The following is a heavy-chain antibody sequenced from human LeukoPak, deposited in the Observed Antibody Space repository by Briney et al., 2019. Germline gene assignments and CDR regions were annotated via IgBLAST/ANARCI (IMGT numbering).Heavy chain of an antibody. D-gene: IGHD3-22*01. CDR1: GGSISSSSYY. Sequence: SETLSLTCTVSGGSISSSSYYWGWIRQPPGKGLEWIGSIYYSGSTYYNPSLKSRVTISVDTSKNQFSLKLSSVTAADTAVYYCARHVSGLDSSGYYNGEFDYWGQGTLVTVSS. CDR2: IYYSGST. CDR3: ARHVSGLDSSGYYNGEFDY. J-gene: IGHJ4*02. V-gene: IGHV4-39*01.